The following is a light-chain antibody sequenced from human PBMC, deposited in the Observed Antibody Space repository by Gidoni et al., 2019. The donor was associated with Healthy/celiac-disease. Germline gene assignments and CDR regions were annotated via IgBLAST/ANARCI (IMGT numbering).Light chain of an antibody. CDR1: QSVSSSY. CDR2: GAS. J-gene: IGKJ1*01. CDR3: QQYGSLWT. Sequence: ELVLTQSPGTLSLSPGERATLSCRASQSVSSSYLAWYQQKPSQAPRLLIYGASSRATGIPDRFRGSGSGTDFTLTISRLEPEDFAVYYCQQYGSLWTFGQGTKVEIK. V-gene: IGKV3-20*01.